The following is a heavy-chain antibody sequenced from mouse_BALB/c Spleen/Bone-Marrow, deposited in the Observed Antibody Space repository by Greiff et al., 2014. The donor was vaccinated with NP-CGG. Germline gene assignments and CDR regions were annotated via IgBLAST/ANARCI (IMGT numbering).Heavy chain of an antibody. Sequence: EVQLQQSGGGLVQPGGSRKLSCAASGFTFSSFGMHWVRQAPEKGLEWVAYISSGSSTIYYADTVKGRFTITRDNPKNTLFLQMTSLRSEDEAMYYCARRGSNRWYFDVWGAGTTVTVSS. D-gene: IGHD1-1*01. CDR2: ISSGSSTI. V-gene: IGHV5-17*02. J-gene: IGHJ1*01. CDR1: GFTFSSFG. CDR3: ARRGSNRWYFDV.